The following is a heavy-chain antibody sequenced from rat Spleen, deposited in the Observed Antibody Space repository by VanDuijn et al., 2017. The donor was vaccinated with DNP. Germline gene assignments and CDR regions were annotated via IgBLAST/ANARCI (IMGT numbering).Heavy chain of an antibody. V-gene: IGHV5-25*01. D-gene: IGHD1-1*01. Sequence: EVQLVESGGGLVRPGRSLKLSCAASGFTFSNYDMAWVRQAPTKGLEWVASISTSGGITYYRDSVKGRFIVSRDNAKSTLDLQMDSLRSEDTATYYCARQRWYYSGEGMDYWGQGVMVTVSS. CDR3: ARQRWYYSGEGMDY. J-gene: IGHJ2*01. CDR1: GFTFSNYD. CDR2: ISTSGGIT.